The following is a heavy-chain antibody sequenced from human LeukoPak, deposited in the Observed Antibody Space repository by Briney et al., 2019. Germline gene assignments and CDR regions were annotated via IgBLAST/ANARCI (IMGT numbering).Heavy chain of an antibody. CDR1: GFTFSDHY. V-gene: IGHV3-72*01. Sequence: GGSLRLSCAASGFTFSDHYMGGVREAPGKGRGWGGRTRNKANSYTTEYAASAKGRFTISRDDSKNSLYLQMNSLKTEDTAVYYCARDLDSGSYGWGQGTLVTVSS. CDR2: TRNKANSYTT. D-gene: IGHD1-26*01. J-gene: IGHJ4*02. CDR3: ARDLDSGSYG.